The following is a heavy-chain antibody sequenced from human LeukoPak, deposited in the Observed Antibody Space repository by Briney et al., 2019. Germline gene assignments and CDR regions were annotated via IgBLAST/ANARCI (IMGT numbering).Heavy chain of an antibody. J-gene: IGHJ4*02. CDR3: ARVIAVTTAGGYSSGWYLDY. V-gene: IGHV1-2*02. Sequence: ASVKVSCKASGYTFTGYYMHWVRQAPGQGLEWMGWISPNSGGTNYAQKFQGRVTMTRDTSISTAYMELSRLRSDDTAVYYCARVIAVTTAGGYSSGWYLDYWGQGTLVTVSS. D-gene: IGHD6-19*01. CDR1: GYTFTGYY. CDR2: ISPNSGGT.